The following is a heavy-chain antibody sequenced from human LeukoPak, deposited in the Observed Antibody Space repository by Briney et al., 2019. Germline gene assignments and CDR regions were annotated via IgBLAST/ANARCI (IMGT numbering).Heavy chain of an antibody. CDR1: GFTFSSYS. J-gene: IGHJ6*02. Sequence: GGSLRLSCAASGFTFSSYSMNWVRQAPGKGLEWVSYISSSGNTMYYADSVKSRFTISRDNAKNSLYLQMNSLRAEDTAVYYCAREVSLDYYYYGMDVWGQGTTVTVSS. CDR3: AREVSLDYYYYGMDV. V-gene: IGHV3-48*04. CDR2: ISSSGNTM.